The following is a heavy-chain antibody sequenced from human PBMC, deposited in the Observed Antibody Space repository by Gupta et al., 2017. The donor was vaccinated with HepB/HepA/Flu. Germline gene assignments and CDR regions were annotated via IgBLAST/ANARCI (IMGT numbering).Heavy chain of an antibody. CDR1: GGSFSGYY. J-gene: IGHJ4*02. CDR3: ARGTGYCSSTSCYNLLDY. CDR2: INHSGST. D-gene: IGHD2-2*02. V-gene: IGHV4-34*01. Sequence: QVQLQQWGAGLLKPSETLSLTCAVYGGSFSGYYWSWIRPPPGKGLEWIGEINHSGSTNYNPSLKSRVTISVDTSKNQFSLKLSSVTAADTAVYYCARGTGYCSSTSCYNLLDYWGQGTLVTVSS.